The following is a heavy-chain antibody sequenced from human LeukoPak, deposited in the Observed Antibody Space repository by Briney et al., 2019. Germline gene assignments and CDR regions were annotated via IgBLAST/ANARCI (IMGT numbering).Heavy chain of an antibody. CDR3: AIMHGYYDGSGYWVQ. CDR2: ITPNADRT. Sequence: QPGGSLRLSCAASGFTFGSYGMSWVRQAPGKGLEWVSIITPNADRTSYADSVEGRFTISRDNPRNTLYMQMNSLRDEDTAIYYCAIMHGYYDGSGYWVQWGQGTLVTVSS. CDR1: GFTFGSYG. J-gene: IGHJ1*01. D-gene: IGHD3-22*01. V-gene: IGHV3-23*01.